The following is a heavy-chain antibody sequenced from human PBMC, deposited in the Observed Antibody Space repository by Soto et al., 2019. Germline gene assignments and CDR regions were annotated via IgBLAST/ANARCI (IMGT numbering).Heavy chain of an antibody. CDR2: IYYSGST. CDR3: ARDRRGYYDFWSGYYSPSSSGMDV. D-gene: IGHD3-3*01. J-gene: IGHJ6*02. V-gene: IGHV4-59*01. CDR1: GGSISSYY. Sequence: PSETLSLTCTVSGGSISSYYWSWIRQPPGKGLEWIGYIYYSGSTNYNPSLKSRVTISVDTSKNQFSLKLSSVTAADMAVYYCARDRRGYYDFWSGYYSPSSSGMDVWGQGTTVTVSS.